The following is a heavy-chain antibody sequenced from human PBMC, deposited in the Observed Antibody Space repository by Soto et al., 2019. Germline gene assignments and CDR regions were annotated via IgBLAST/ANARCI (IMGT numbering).Heavy chain of an antibody. J-gene: IGHJ6*02. CDR3: ARERSVGSGRPVSYYGMAV. V-gene: IGHV1-46*01. D-gene: IGHD3-10*01. CDR2: INPSGGST. CDR1: GYTFTSYY. Sequence: GASVKVSCKASGYTFTSYYMHWVRQAPGQGLEWMGIINPSGGSTSYAQKFQGRVTMTRDTSTSTVYMELSSLRSEDTAVYYCARERSVGSGRPVSYYGMAVWGQGTTVTVS.